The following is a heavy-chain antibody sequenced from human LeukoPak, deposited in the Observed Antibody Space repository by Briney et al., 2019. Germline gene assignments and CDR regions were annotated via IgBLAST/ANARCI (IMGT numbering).Heavy chain of an antibody. Sequence: ASVKVSCKASGYTITSYYMNWVRQAPGQGLEWMGIINPSSGRTTYAQKFQGRVTMTRDTSTSTVYMELTSLRSEETAFFYRARGGLPARSWFDPWGQGTLVTVSS. CDR2: INPSSGRT. D-gene: IGHD3/OR15-3a*01. CDR1: GYTITSYY. J-gene: IGHJ5*02. V-gene: IGHV1-46*01. CDR3: ARGGLPARSWFDP.